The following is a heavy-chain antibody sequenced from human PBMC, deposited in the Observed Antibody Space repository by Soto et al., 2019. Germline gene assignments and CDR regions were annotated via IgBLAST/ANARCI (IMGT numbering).Heavy chain of an antibody. Sequence: SVKVSCKASGGTFSSYAISWVRQAPGQGLEWMGGIIPIFGTANYAQKLQGRVTITADESTSTAYMELSSLRSEDTAVYYCARRAGDKGYCSSTSCQKGYYYYGMDVWGQGTTVTVSS. J-gene: IGHJ6*02. CDR3: ARRAGDKGYCSSTSCQKGYYYYGMDV. CDR1: GGTFSSYA. CDR2: IIPIFGTA. D-gene: IGHD2-2*01. V-gene: IGHV1-69*13.